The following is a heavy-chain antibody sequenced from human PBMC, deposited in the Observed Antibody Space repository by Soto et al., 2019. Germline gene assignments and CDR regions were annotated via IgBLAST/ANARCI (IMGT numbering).Heavy chain of an antibody. CDR2: ISSRSTFI. CDR3: ARDPPLSMIVVVGAADF. V-gene: IGHV3-21*06. Sequence: GGTLRLSCTVLGFTLTNENMNWVCQAPGKGLEWVSSISSRSTFINYADSVKGRFTISRDNDKGLVYLQMNSLRAEDTAVYYCARDPPLSMIVVVGAADFSCQGTLVTVFS. CDR1: GFTLTNEN. J-gene: IGHJ4*02. D-gene: IGHD3-22*01.